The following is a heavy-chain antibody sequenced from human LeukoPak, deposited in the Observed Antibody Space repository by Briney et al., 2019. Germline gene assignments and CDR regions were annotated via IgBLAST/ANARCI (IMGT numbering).Heavy chain of an antibody. J-gene: IGHJ4*02. Sequence: SETLSLTCTVSGGSISSYYWSWIRQPPGKGLEWIGYIYYSGSTNYNPSLKSRVTISVDTSKNQLSLKLSSVTAADTAVYYCARGVSYYYDGSPIYYFDYWGQGTLVTVSS. CDR1: GGSISSYY. V-gene: IGHV4-59*01. CDR2: IYYSGST. CDR3: ARGVSYYYDGSPIYYFDY. D-gene: IGHD3-22*01.